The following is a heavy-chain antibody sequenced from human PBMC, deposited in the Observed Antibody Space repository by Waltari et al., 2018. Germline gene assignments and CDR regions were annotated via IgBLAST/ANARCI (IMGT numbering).Heavy chain of an antibody. CDR2: LSYSGIT. Sequence: QLQLQESAPVLVKTSASLSLTCTVSGSLISTSCSDVRRIRQPPGKVLEWIVSLSYSGITYYNASLMSRVTISVDTSKNQFSLKLTSVIAAETAVFYCARFSKSANWIDPWGQGTLVTVSS. J-gene: IGHJ5*02. D-gene: IGHD3-3*02. CDR1: GSLISTSCSD. V-gene: IGHV4-39*01. CDR3: ARFSKSANWIDP.